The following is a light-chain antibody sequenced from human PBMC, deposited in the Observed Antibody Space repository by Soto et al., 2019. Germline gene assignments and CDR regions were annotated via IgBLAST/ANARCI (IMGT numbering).Light chain of an antibody. CDR2: GAS. J-gene: IGKJ1*01. Sequence: EIVLKQSPGTLSLSPGERATLSCRASQSVFSSYLAWYQKKPGQAPRLLIYGASSRATGIPDRFSGSGSGTDFTLTISSLEPEDFAVYYCQQYGSSPWTFGQGTKVDIK. CDR1: QSVFSSY. CDR3: QQYGSSPWT. V-gene: IGKV3-20*01.